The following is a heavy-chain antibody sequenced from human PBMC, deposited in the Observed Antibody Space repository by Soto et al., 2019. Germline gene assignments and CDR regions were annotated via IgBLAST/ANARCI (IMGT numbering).Heavy chain of an antibody. CDR3: ASGNWFDP. V-gene: IGHV4-30-2*01. CDR2: IYHSGST. Sequence: TSETLSLTCAVSGGSISSGGYSWSWIRQPPGKGLEWIGYIYHSGSTYYNPSLKSRVTISVDRSKNQFSLKLSSVTAADTAVYYCASGNWFDPWGQGTLVTVYS. CDR1: GGSISSGGYS. J-gene: IGHJ5*02.